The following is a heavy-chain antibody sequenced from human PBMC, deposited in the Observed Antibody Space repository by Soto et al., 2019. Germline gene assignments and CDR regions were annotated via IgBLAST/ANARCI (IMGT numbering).Heavy chain of an antibody. V-gene: IGHV3-30*03. J-gene: IGHJ6*02. CDR3: GIDVGDYVPYYYGVDV. CDR1: GFTFKTHA. CDR2: IAYDGNEK. D-gene: IGHD1-26*01. Sequence: QVQLVESGGGVVQPGTSLRLSCAASGFTFKTHAMHWVRQAPGKGLEWMAVIAYDGNEKFYADSVKGRLTISRDNCKNSLYLQINTLTNEDTAVYYCGIDVGDYVPYYYGVDVWGHGTTVTVSS.